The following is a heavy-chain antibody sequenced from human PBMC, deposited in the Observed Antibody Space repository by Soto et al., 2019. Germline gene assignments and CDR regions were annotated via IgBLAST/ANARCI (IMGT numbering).Heavy chain of an antibody. D-gene: IGHD6-19*01. J-gene: IGHJ3*02. CDR3: ARASIAVAGTSDAFDI. CDR2: ISSSSSYI. Sequence: EVQLVESGGGLVKPGGSLRLSCAASGFTFSSYSMNWVRQAPGKGLEWVSSISSSSSYIYYADSVKGRFTISRDNAKNSRYLQMNSLRAEDTAVYYCARASIAVAGTSDAFDIWGQGTMVTVSS. V-gene: IGHV3-21*01. CDR1: GFTFSSYS.